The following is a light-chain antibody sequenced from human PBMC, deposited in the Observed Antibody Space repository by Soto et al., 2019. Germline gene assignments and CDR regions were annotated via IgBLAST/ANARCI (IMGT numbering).Light chain of an antibody. CDR2: SND. CDR3: AVWDDSLNGWV. Sequence: QSVLTQPPSASGTPGQRVTISCSGSNSNIDSNTVNWCQQLPGTAPRLLIYSNDQRPPGVPDRFSGSKSGTSASLGISGLQSEDEADYFCAVWDDSLNGWVFGGGTKVTVL. CDR1: NSNIDSNT. V-gene: IGLV1-44*01. J-gene: IGLJ3*02.